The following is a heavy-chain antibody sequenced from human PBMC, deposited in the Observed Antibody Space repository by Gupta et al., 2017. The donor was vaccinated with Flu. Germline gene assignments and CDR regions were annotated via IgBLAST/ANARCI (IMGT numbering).Heavy chain of an antibody. CDR1: GFTLSDDW. D-gene: IGHD4-17*01. CDR3: ARDVGSGDYDS. Sequence: VQLVESGGGLVQPGGSLRLSCGASGFTLSDDWMSWVRQAPGKGPELVANINRDGSVINYMDFVRGRFTISRDNAKDAVYFQMNSLRVDDTAVYDCARDVGSGDYDSWGQGTLVTVSS. V-gene: IGHV3-7*01. J-gene: IGHJ5*01. CDR2: INRDGSVI.